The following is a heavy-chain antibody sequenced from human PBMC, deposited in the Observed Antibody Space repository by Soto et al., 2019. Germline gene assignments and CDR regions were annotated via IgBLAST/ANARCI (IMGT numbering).Heavy chain of an antibody. CDR1: GFTFSSYS. CDR2: ISSSSSTI. Sequence: PGGSLRLSCAASGFTFSSYSMNWVRQAPGKGLEWVSKISSSSSTIYYADSVKGRFAISRDNAKNSLYLQMNSLRAEDTAVYYCAREYGNWFDPWGQGTLVTVSS. V-gene: IGHV3-48*01. D-gene: IGHD4-17*01. J-gene: IGHJ5*02. CDR3: AREYGNWFDP.